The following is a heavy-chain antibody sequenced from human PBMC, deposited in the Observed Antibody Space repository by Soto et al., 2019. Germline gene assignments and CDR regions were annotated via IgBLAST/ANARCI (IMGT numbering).Heavy chain of an antibody. CDR3: ARAVVAATATSYYYYDMDV. Sequence: SVKVSCKASGGTFRSYAISWVRQAPGQGLEWMGGIIPMFGTANYAQRFQGRVTITADESTSTAYMELSSLRSEDTAVYYCARAVVAATATSYYYYDMDVWGQGTTVTVSS. V-gene: IGHV1-69*13. CDR1: GGTFRSYA. J-gene: IGHJ6*02. D-gene: IGHD2-15*01. CDR2: IIPMFGTA.